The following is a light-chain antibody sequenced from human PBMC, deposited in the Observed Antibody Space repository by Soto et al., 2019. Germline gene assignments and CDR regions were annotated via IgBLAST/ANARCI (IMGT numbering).Light chain of an antibody. CDR2: YDS. J-gene: IGLJ3*02. CDR1: NIGDKS. V-gene: IGLV3-21*04. CDR3: QLWDSDRDHWV. Sequence: SYELTQPTSVSVAPGKTATITCGGDNIGDKSVHWYQQRPGQAPGLVIYYDSDRPSGIPERLSGSNSGKTATLTISRVEAGDEADYYCQLWDSDRDHWVFGGGTKLTVL.